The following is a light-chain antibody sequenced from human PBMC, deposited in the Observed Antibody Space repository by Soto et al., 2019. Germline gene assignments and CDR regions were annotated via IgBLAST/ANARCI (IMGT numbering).Light chain of an antibody. J-gene: IGLJ1*01. V-gene: IGLV2-18*01. Sequence: YVLTQPPSVSGSPGQSVTISCTGTSSDVGDYNHVSWYQQSPGTVPKLIIYEVSSRPSGVPDRFSGSKSGNTASLTISGLQAEDEADYYCNLYTSSNTYVFGTGTKVTV. CDR2: EVS. CDR1: SSDVGDYNH. CDR3: NLYTSSNTYV.